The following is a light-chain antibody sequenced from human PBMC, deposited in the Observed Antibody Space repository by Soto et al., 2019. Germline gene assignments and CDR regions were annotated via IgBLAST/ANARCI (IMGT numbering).Light chain of an antibody. CDR1: SSDVGGYNY. J-gene: IGLJ1*01. CDR2: EVT. V-gene: IGLV2-14*01. Sequence: QSALTQPASVSGPPGQSITISCTGTSSDVGGYNYVSWYQHHPGKAPKLMIYEVTNRPSGVSNRFSGSKSGNTASLTISGLQAEDEADYYCSSYTTTNTYAFGTGTKVTVL. CDR3: SSYTTTNTYA.